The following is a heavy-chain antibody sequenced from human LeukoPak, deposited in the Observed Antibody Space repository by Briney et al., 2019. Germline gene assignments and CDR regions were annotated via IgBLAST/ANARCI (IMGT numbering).Heavy chain of an antibody. CDR2: ISGSGGST. J-gene: IGHJ5*02. CDR1: GFTFSSYG. CDR3: SKTGDYGDYQFDP. D-gene: IGHD4-17*01. V-gene: IGHV3-23*01. Sequence: GGSLRLSCAASGFTFSSYGMSWVRQAPGKGLEWVSAISGSGGSTYYADSVKGRFTISRDNSKNTLYLQMNSLRAEDTAVYYCSKTGDYGDYQFDPWGQGTLVTVSS.